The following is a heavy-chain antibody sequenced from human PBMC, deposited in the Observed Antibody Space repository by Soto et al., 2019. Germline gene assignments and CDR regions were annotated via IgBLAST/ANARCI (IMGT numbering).Heavy chain of an antibody. J-gene: IGHJ4*02. V-gene: IGHV3-48*01. CDR1: GFTFSSYS. CDR3: ARVLQRGYTGYDHDY. CDR2: ISSSSSTI. D-gene: IGHD5-12*01. Sequence: HPGVSLRLSCAASGFTFSSYSMNWVRQAPGKGLEWVSYISSSSSTIYYADSVKGRFTISRDNAKNSLYLQMNSLRAEDTAVYYCARVLQRGYTGYDHDYWGQGTLVNVSS.